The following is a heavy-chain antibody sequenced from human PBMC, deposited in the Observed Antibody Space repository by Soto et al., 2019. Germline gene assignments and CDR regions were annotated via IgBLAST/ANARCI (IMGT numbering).Heavy chain of an antibody. Sequence: QVEVVQSGAEAKKPGSSVKVSCKASGGTFSSYTITWVRQAHGQGLEWLGRIIPIFGVTNYAQKFQDRLTMSADRPTTTAYMELSSLTSADTAVYYCVRDWESTTQTWGFGDSWGQGTLVTVSS. V-gene: IGHV1-69*04. CDR2: IIPIFGVT. D-gene: IGHD3-10*01. J-gene: IGHJ4*02. CDR3: VRDWESTTQTWGFGDS. CDR1: GGTFSSYT.